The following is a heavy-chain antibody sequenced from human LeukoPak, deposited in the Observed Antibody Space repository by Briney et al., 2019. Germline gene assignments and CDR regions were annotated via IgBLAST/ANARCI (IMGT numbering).Heavy chain of an antibody. Sequence: GASLKVSCKASGYTFTSYYMHWVRQAPGQGLEWMEIINPSGGSTSYAQKFQGRVTMTRDTSTSTVYMELSSLRSEDTAVYYCARAGRSYDSSGYDHLFDYWGQGTLVTVSS. J-gene: IGHJ4*02. CDR2: INPSGGST. D-gene: IGHD3-22*01. V-gene: IGHV1-46*01. CDR3: ARAGRSYDSSGYDHLFDY. CDR1: GYTFTSYY.